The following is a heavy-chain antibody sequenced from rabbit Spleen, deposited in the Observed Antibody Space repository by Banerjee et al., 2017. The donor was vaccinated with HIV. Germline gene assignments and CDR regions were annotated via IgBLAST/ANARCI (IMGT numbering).Heavy chain of an antibody. CDR3: ARNYVNAFDP. D-gene: IGHD1-1*01. CDR1: GFSFSSNW. J-gene: IGHJ2*01. CDR2: IDTSDGDT. Sequence: GGGLDKPGGSLKLSCTVSGFSFSSNWICWVRQAPGKGLEWIACIDTSDGDTDYANWPKGRFTISKTSSTTVTLQMTSLTAADTATYFCARNYVNAFDPWGPGTLVTVS. V-gene: IGHV1S45*01.